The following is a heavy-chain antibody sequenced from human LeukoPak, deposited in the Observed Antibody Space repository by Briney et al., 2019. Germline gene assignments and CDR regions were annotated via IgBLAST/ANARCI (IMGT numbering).Heavy chain of an antibody. CDR2: IYYSGST. D-gene: IGHD4-17*01. CDR1: GGSISSYY. CDR3: ARVPGYGDYYFDY. Sequence: KSSETLSLTCTVSGGSISSYYWSWIRQPPGKGLEWIGYIYYSGSTNYNPSLKSRVTISVDTSKNQFSLKLSSVTAADTAVYYCARVPGYGDYYFDYWGQGTLVTVSS. J-gene: IGHJ4*02. V-gene: IGHV4-59*01.